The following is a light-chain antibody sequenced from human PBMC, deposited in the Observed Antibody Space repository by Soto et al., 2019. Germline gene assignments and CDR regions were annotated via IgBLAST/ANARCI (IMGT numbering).Light chain of an antibody. Sequence: QSALTQPPSASGSPGQSVTISCTGTSSDVGGYNYVSWYQHHPGKAPKLLIYDVTERPSGVSDRFSGSKSGNRASLTISGLQAEDEADYYCSSYPGTTTLVFGGGTKVTVL. V-gene: IGLV2-8*01. CDR3: SSYPGTTTLV. CDR1: SSDVGGYNY. J-gene: IGLJ1*01. CDR2: DVT.